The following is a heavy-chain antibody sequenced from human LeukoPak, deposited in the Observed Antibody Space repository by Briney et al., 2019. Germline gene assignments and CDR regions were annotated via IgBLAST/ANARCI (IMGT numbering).Heavy chain of an antibody. CDR3: ASAYYYDSSGSFDY. V-gene: IGHV1-69*04. D-gene: IGHD3-22*01. CDR1: GGTFSSYA. Sequence: SVKVSCKAPGGTFSSYAISWVRQARGQGLEWMGRIIPILGIANYAQKFQGRVTITADKSTSTAYMELSSLRSEDTAVYYCASAYYYDSSGSFDYWGQGTLVTVSS. CDR2: IIPILGIA. J-gene: IGHJ4*02.